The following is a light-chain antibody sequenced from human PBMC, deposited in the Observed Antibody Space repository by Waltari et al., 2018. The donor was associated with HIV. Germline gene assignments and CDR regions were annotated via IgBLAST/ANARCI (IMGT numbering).Light chain of an antibody. J-gene: IGLJ2*01. Sequence: QSALTQPASVSGSPGQSITISCTGTSSDVGGYNFVSWFQHHPGKAPKVMIYEVRNRPSVVSTRFSGSKSGNTAALAISGLQAEDEADYYCSSYTSSSTLVFGGGTKLTVL. CDR2: EVR. CDR1: SSDVGGYNF. CDR3: SSYTSSSTLV. V-gene: IGLV2-14*01.